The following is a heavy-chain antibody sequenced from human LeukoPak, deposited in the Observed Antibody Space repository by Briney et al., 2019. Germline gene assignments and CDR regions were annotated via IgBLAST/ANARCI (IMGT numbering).Heavy chain of an antibody. V-gene: IGHV3-23*01. D-gene: IGHD3-22*01. CDR3: ARGGYYYYFDY. Sequence: GGSLRLSCAASGFTFSTYAVNWVRQAPGKGLEWVSAISSSGGTTYYADSVKGRFTISRDNSKNTLYLQMNSLRAEDTAVYYCARGGYYYYFDYWGQGTLVTVSS. J-gene: IGHJ4*02. CDR1: GFTFSTYA. CDR2: ISSSGGTT.